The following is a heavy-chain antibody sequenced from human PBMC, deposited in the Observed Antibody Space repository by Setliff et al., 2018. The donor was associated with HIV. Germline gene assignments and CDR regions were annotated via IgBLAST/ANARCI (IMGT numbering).Heavy chain of an antibody. CDR2: ISGGGRTT. D-gene: IGHD6-19*01. CDR3: AKDRVYTSVYFDALDI. Sequence: GGSLRLSCAASGFVFNNYAMTWVRQAPGKGLEWVSAISGGGRTTYYADSVKGRFTLSRDNSKNTLYLQMNSLSAEDTAMYYCAKDRVYTSVYFDALDIWGQGTMVTVS. CDR1: GFVFNNYA. V-gene: IGHV3-23*01. J-gene: IGHJ3*02.